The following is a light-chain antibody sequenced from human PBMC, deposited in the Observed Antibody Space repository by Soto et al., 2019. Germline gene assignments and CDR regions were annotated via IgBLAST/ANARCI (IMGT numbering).Light chain of an antibody. CDR1: QSVDSL. J-gene: IGKJ5*01. V-gene: IGKV3-15*01. CDR3: QQYNKWPIT. Sequence: EIVLTQSQATLSVSPGEGASLSCRADQSVDSLLAWYQQGPGQAPRLLIYRASTRAAGIPDRFSGSGSGTEFTLTISSLQSEDFAAYYCQQYNKWPITFGQGTRLEIK. CDR2: RAS.